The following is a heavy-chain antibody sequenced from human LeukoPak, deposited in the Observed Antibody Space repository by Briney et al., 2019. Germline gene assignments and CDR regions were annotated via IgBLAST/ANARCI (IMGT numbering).Heavy chain of an antibody. V-gene: IGHV3-23*01. Sequence: GGSLRLSCAASGFTFSSYAMSWVRQAPGKGLEWVSAISGSGGSTYYADSVKGRFTIPRDTSKNTLYLQMNSLRAEDTAVYFCARDLGIAGTTHAFDIWGQGTMVTVSS. J-gene: IGHJ3*02. CDR2: ISGSGGST. D-gene: IGHD1-14*01. CDR3: ARDLGIAGTTHAFDI. CDR1: GFTFSSYA.